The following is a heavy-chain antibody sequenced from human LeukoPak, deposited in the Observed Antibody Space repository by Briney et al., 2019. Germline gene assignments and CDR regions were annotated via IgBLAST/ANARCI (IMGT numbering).Heavy chain of an antibody. CDR2: ISPGVTNG. J-gene: IGHJ4*02. D-gene: IGHD3-10*01. CDR3: VRSYYGSGDY. Sequence: GGSLRLSCAASGFIFSDYTMNWVRQTSGRGLEWVSSISPGVTNGYYADSVKGRFTISRDNAKNSLFLQMNSLGADDTAVYYCVRSYYGSGDYWGQGVQVTVSS. CDR1: GFIFSDYT. V-gene: IGHV3-21*01.